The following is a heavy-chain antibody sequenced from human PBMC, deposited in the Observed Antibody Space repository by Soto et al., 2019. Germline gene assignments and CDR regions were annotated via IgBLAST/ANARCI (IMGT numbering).Heavy chain of an antibody. CDR2: IYYSGST. D-gene: IGHD6-19*01. CDR1: GGSISSYY. CDR3: ARDLSGWYDGGEYNLFYP. J-gene: IGHJ5*02. Sequence: SETLSLTCTVSGGSISSYYWSWIRQPPGKGLEWIGYIYYSGSTNYNPSLKSRVTISVDTSKNQFSLKLSSVTAADTAVYYCARDLSGWYDGGEYNLFYPCGQRSLVTGSA. V-gene: IGHV4-59*01.